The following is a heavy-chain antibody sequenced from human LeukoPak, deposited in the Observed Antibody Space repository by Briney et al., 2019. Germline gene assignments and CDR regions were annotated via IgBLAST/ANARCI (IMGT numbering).Heavy chain of an antibody. J-gene: IGHJ4*02. Sequence: GASVKVSCKASGYTFTSYGISWVRQAPGQGLEWMGWISAYNGNTNYAQKLQGRDTMTTDTSTSTAYMELRSLRSDDTAVYYCARAGLWFGELSFDYWGQGTLVTVSS. V-gene: IGHV1-18*01. CDR2: ISAYNGNT. CDR3: ARAGLWFGELSFDY. CDR1: GYTFTSYG. D-gene: IGHD3-10*01.